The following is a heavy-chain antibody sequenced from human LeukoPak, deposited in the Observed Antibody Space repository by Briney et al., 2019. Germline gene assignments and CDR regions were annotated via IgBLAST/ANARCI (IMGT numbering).Heavy chain of an antibody. J-gene: IGHJ6*02. CDR2: ISGSGGST. V-gene: IGHV3-23*01. CDR1: GFTFSSYA. CDR3: AKGVRVCSSTSCLPLKYYYYGMDV. Sequence: PGGSLRLSCAASGFTFSSYAMSWVRQAPGKGLELVSAISGSGGSTYYADSVKGRFTISRDNSKNTLYLQMNSLSAEDKAVYYCAKGVRVCSSTSCLPLKYYYYGMDVWGQGTTVTVSS. D-gene: IGHD2-2*01.